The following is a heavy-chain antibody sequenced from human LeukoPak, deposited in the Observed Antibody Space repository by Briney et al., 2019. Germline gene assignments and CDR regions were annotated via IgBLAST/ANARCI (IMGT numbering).Heavy chain of an antibody. CDR1: GGSFSGYY. D-gene: IGHD2-2*01. Sequence: SETLSLTCAVYGGSFSGYYWSWIRQPPGKGLEWTGEINHIGSTNYNPSLKSRVTISVDTSKNQFSLKLSSVTAADTAVYYCARLGYCSSTSCSRGGVKFDYWGQGTLVTVSS. V-gene: IGHV4-34*01. CDR3: ARLGYCSSTSCSRGGVKFDY. CDR2: INHIGST. J-gene: IGHJ4*02.